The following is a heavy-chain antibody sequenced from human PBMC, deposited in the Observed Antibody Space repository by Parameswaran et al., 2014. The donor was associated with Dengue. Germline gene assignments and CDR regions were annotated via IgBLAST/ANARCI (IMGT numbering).Heavy chain of an antibody. CDR3: AKDSPEYCSGGSCPDH. D-gene: IGHD2-15*01. J-gene: IGHJ5*02. Sequence: VRQMPGKGLEWVSFISSRSSSIYYADSVKGRLIISRDNAKNSLYLQMNSLRAEDTAVYYCAKDSPEYCSGGSCPDHWGQGTLVTVSS. V-gene: IGHV3-21*06. CDR2: ISSRSSSI.